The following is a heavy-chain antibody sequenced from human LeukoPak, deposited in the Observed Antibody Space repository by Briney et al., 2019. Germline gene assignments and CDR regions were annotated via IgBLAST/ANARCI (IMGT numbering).Heavy chain of an antibody. J-gene: IGHJ6*03. CDR1: GGSISSYY. V-gene: IGHV4-59*01. CDR2: IYYSGST. CDR3: ARGYYYYYYMDV. Sequence: NPSETLSLTCTVSGGSISSYYWSWIRQPPGEGLEWIGYIYYSGSTNYNPSLKSRVTISVDTSKNQFSLKLSSVTAADTAVYYCARGYYYYYYMDVWGKGTTVTISS.